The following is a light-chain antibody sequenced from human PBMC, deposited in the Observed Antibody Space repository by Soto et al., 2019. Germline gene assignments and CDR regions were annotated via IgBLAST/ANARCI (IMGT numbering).Light chain of an antibody. Sequence: QSALTQPAFVSGSPGQSITISCTGTSSDVGSFNLVSWYQQHPGKAPKLMIYEGSKRPSGVSNRFSGSKSGNTASLTISGLQAEDEADYYCCSYAGSNTHVFGTGTKETVL. CDR2: EGS. J-gene: IGLJ1*01. CDR3: CSYAGSNTHV. CDR1: SSDVGSFNL. V-gene: IGLV2-23*01.